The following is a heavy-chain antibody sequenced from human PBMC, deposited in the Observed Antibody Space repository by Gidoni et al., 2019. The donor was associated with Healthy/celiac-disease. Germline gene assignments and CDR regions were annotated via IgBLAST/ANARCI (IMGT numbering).Heavy chain of an antibody. Sequence: EVQQVESGGGVVQRGGSLRLSGAASGFTVSSYAMSWVRPAPGKGVEWVSALSGRGGTTSYADSVQGRFTISRANSKNTLYLQMTSLRAEDTAVYYCAKPHYYDSSGYYSWYFDLWGRGTLVTVSS. V-gene: IGHV3-23*04. J-gene: IGHJ2*01. CDR2: LSGRGGTT. D-gene: IGHD3-22*01. CDR3: AKPHYYDSSGYYSWYFDL. CDR1: GFTVSSYA.